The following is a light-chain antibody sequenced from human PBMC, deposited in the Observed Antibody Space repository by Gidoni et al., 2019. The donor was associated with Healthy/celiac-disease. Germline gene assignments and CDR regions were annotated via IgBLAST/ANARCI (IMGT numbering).Light chain of an antibody. CDR3: QQRSNWPGS. CDR1: QCVSSY. J-gene: IGKJ2*03. V-gene: IGKV3-11*01. CDR2: DAS. Sequence: EIVLTQSPATLSLSPGERATLSCRASQCVSSYLAWYQQKPGQAPRLLIYDASNRATGIPARFSGSGSGTDFTLTISSLEPEDFAVYYCQQRSNWPGSFXQXTKLXIK.